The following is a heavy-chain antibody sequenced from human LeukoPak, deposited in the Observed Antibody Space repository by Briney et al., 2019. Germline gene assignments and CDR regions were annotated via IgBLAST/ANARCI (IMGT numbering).Heavy chain of an antibody. CDR3: ARSLSYLCCKYFVS. Sequence: GGSLRLSCAASGSTFSSYDRSWVRQAPGKGLEWVSAISGSGNSTYNADSVKGRFTVSRDNSKSTLYLQMNSLRAEDTAVYYCARSLSYLCCKYFVSRGRGTLVTVSS. V-gene: IGHV3-23*01. CDR2: ISGSGNST. D-gene: IGHD2-15*01. CDR1: GSTFSSYD. J-gene: IGHJ4*02.